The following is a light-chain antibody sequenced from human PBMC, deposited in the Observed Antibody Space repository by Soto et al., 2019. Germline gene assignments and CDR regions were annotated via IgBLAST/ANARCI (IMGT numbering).Light chain of an antibody. V-gene: IGKV3-15*01. CDR3: QQYHTWPVT. CDR2: GSS. Sequence: IVMTQSPATLSVSPGERVTFSCRASQGINRKLAWYQHKAGQAPRLLISGSSSGATGIPARFSGSGSGTEFTLTINSLQSEDSAVYYWQQYHTWPVTFGGGTKVEI. J-gene: IGKJ4*01. CDR1: QGINRK.